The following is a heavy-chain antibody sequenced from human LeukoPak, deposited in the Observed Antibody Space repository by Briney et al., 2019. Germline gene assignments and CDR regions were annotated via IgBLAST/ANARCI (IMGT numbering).Heavy chain of an antibody. J-gene: IGHJ6*03. CDR1: GFTFSSYE. CDR2: ISSSGSTI. CDR3: ARGSRNSWGYSGYDSPQTYYMDV. Sequence: GGSLRLSCAASGFTFSSYEMNWVRQAPGKGLEWVSYISSSGSTIYYADSVKGRFTISRDNAKNSLYLQMNSLRAEDTAVYYCARGSRNSWGYSGYDSPQTYYMDVWGKGTTVTVSS. D-gene: IGHD5-12*01. V-gene: IGHV3-48*03.